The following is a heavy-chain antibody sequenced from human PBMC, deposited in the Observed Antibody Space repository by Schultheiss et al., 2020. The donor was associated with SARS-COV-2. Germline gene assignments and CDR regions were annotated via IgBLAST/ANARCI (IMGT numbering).Heavy chain of an antibody. V-gene: IGHV1-18*01. D-gene: IGHD4-17*01. CDR2: INPNSGGT. Sequence: ASVKVSCKVSGGTFSSYAISWVRQAPGQGLEWMGRINPNSGGTNYAQKFQGRVTMTTDTSTSTAYMELRSLRSDDTAVYYCARGDDYGFYFFDYWGQGTLGTVYS. CDR3: ARGDDYGFYFFDY. J-gene: IGHJ4*02. CDR1: GGTFSSYA.